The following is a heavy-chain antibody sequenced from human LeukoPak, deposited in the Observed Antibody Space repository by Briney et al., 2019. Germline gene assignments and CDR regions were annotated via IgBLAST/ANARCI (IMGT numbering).Heavy chain of an antibody. D-gene: IGHD3-3*01. CDR1: GFTFSSYW. CDR3: ARETIFGVVMIYYYYGMDV. J-gene: IGHJ6*02. Sequence: GGSLRLSCAASGFTFSSYWMSWVRQAPGKGLEWVANIKQDGSEKYYVDSVKGRFTISRDNAKNSLYLQMNSLRAEDTAVYHCARETIFGVVMIYYYYGMDVWGQGTTVTVSS. V-gene: IGHV3-7*01. CDR2: IKQDGSEK.